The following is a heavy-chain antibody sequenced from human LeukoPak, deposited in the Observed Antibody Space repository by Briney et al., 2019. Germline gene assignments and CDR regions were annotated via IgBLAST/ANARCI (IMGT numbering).Heavy chain of an antibody. Sequence: SETLSLTCTVSGAPISSYYWSWLRQSPGKGLEWIGYVYDSGSTNYNPSLKSRVTISVDTSKNQFSLKLSSVTAADTAVYYCASSPHVLLWFGEFKEDYYYYMDVWGKGTTVTVSS. V-gene: IGHV4-59*08. CDR1: GAPISSYY. D-gene: IGHD3-10*01. J-gene: IGHJ6*03. CDR2: VYDSGST. CDR3: ASSPHVLLWFGEFKEDYYYYMDV.